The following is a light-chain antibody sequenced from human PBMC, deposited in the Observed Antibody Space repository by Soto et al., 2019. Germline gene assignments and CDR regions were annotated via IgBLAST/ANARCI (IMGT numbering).Light chain of an antibody. J-gene: IGKJ1*01. CDR1: QTISSW. Sequence: DIQMTQSPATLSGSVGDRVTITCRASQTISSWLAWYQQKPGKAPKLLIYKASTLKSGVPSRFSGSGSGTEFTLTIGSLQPEDFATYYCQQHHALWTFGQGTKVDI. CDR2: KAS. CDR3: QQHHALWT. V-gene: IGKV1-5*03.